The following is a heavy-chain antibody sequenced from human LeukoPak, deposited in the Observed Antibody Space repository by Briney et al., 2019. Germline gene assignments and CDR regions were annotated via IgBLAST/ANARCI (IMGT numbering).Heavy chain of an antibody. CDR2: IYYSGST. Sequence: PSETLSLTCTVSGGSISSYYRSWIRQPPGKGLEWIGYIYYSGSTNYNPSLKSRVTISVDTSKNQFSLKLSSVTAADTAVYYCAREGNSGSYFDYWGQGTLVTVSS. CDR3: AREGNSGSYFDY. V-gene: IGHV4-59*01. J-gene: IGHJ4*02. D-gene: IGHD1-26*01. CDR1: GGSISSYY.